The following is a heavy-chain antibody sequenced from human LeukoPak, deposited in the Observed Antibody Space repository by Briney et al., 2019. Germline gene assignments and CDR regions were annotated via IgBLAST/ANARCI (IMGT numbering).Heavy chain of an antibody. CDR1: GYTFTDYY. Sequence: ASVKVSCKASGYTFTDYYMQWVRQAPGQGLEWMGWINPKTGGTNYAQNFQGGVTMTRDTSISTAYMELSRLRSDDTAVYYCARARGSVGQSPDYWGQGTLVTVSS. V-gene: IGHV1-2*02. CDR2: INPKTGGT. J-gene: IGHJ4*02. CDR3: ARARGSVGQSPDY. D-gene: IGHD3-16*01.